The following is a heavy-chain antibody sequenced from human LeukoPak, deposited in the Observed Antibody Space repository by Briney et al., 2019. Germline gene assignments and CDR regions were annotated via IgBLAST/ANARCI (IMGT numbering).Heavy chain of an antibody. J-gene: IGHJ4*02. Sequence: SETLSLTCTVSGGSISSYYWSWIRQPAGKGLEWIGRIYTSGSTNYNPSLKSRVTMSVDTSKNQFSLKLSSVTAADTAVYYCARAGSSGWYQKYYFDYWGQGTLVTVSS. V-gene: IGHV4-4*07. CDR1: GGSISSYY. CDR3: ARAGSSGWYQKYYFDY. CDR2: IYTSGST. D-gene: IGHD6-19*01.